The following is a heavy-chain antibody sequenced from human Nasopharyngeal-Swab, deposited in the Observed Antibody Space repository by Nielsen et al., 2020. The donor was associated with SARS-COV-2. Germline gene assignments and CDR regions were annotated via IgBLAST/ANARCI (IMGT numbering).Heavy chain of an antibody. Sequence: GGSLRLSCAASGFTFSSYSMNWVRQAPGKGLEWVSYISSSSSTIYYADSVKGRFTISRDNSKNTLYLQMNSLRAEDTAVYYCAKSIAAAGTGYYYYGMDVWGQGTTVTVSS. J-gene: IGHJ6*02. D-gene: IGHD6-13*01. CDR2: ISSSSSTI. CDR1: GFTFSSYS. V-gene: IGHV3-48*01. CDR3: AKSIAAAGTGYYYYGMDV.